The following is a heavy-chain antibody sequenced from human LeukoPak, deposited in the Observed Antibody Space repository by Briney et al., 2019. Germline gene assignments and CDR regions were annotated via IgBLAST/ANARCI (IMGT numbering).Heavy chain of an antibody. Sequence: PSETLSLTCTVSGGSISSSSYYWGWIRQPPGKGLEWIGSIYYSGSTYYNPSLKSRVTISVDTSRNQFSLKLNSVTAADTAVYYCFDSSGYGGNYWGQGTLVTVSS. J-gene: IGHJ4*02. CDR3: FDSSGYGGNY. D-gene: IGHD3-22*01. CDR1: GGSISSSSYY. V-gene: IGHV4-39*01. CDR2: IYYSGST.